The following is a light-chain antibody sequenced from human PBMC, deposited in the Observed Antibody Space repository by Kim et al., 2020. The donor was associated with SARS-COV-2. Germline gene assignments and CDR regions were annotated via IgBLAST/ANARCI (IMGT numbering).Light chain of an antibody. Sequence: SWSPGERGTLSCRASQSVSYYLAWYQQKPGQPPRLLIYGASSRSTGIPDTFSGSGSETDFILTISRLEPEDFAVYYCQQYGSSPPTFGQGTKLEI. CDR2: GAS. J-gene: IGKJ2*01. V-gene: IGKV3-20*01. CDR3: QQYGSSPPT. CDR1: QSVSYY.